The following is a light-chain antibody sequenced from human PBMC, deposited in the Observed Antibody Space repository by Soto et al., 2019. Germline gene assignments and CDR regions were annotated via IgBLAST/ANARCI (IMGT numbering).Light chain of an antibody. V-gene: IGLV2-14*01. CDR3: GSITSSSTSV. J-gene: IGLJ7*01. CDR2: EVS. Sequence: QSALTQPASVSGSPGQSITISCTGTSSDVGSYNYVSWYQHHPGKAPKFMIYEVSNRPSGVSHRFSSSKSGITVSLTIYGLQADDEADYYCGSITSSSTSVFGTGTQLTVL. CDR1: SSDVGSYNY.